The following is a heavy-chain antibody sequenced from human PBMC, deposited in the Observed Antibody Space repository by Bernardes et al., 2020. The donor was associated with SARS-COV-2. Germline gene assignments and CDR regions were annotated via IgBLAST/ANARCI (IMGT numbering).Heavy chain of an antibody. V-gene: IGHV4-59*11. J-gene: IGHJ6*02. D-gene: IGHD5-18*01. CDR1: GGSISSHC. CDR2: MCYSGST. CDR3: AVLRGYIYDYWGGMDV. Sequence: SETLSLTCTVSGGSISSHCWSWIRQPPQKGLEWIGFMCYSGSTNSNPSLKSRVAMSVDSSKNQFSLRLSSVTAADTAVYYCAVLRGYIYDYWGGMDVWGQGTTVT.